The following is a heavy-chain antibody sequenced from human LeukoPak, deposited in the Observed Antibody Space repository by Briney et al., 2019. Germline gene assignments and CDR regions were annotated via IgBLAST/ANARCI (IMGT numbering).Heavy chain of an antibody. CDR1: GGTFSSYA. CDR2: IIPILGIA. D-gene: IGHD3-10*01. J-gene: IGHJ1*01. CDR3: ARARGSGSSAEYFQH. Sequence: SVKVSCKASGGTFSSYAISWVRQAPGQGLEWMGRIIPILGIANYAQKFQGRVTITADKSTSTAYMELSSLRSEDTAVYYCARARGSGSSAEYFQHWGQGTLVTVSS. V-gene: IGHV1-69*04.